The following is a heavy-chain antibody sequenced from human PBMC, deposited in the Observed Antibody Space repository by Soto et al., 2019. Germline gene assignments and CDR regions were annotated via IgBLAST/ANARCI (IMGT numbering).Heavy chain of an antibody. J-gene: IGHJ4*02. V-gene: IGHV3-74*01. CDR3: ARANWKSN. CDR1: GFTFSNYW. D-gene: IGHD1-20*01. CDR2: ISPDGSNT. Sequence: GGSLRLSCVASGFTFSNYWMHWVRQAPGKGLVWVSRISPDGSNTNYADSVKGRFTISRDNAKNTVYLQMNSLRAEDTALYYCARANWKSNWGQGTRVTVSS.